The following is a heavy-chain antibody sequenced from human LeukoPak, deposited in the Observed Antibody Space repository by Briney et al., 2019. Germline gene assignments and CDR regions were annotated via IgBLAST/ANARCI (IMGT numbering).Heavy chain of an antibody. J-gene: IGHJ4*02. CDR2: INSDGRST. D-gene: IGHD3-22*01. CDR1: GFTFSSYG. V-gene: IGHV3-74*01. CDR3: ARGYYDSSGYYLIDY. Sequence: PTGGSLRLSCAASGFTFSSYGMHWVRQAPGKGLVWVSRINSDGRSTSYADSVKGRFAISRDNAKNTLYLQMNSLRAEDTAVYYCARGYYDSSGYYLIDYWGQGTLVTVSS.